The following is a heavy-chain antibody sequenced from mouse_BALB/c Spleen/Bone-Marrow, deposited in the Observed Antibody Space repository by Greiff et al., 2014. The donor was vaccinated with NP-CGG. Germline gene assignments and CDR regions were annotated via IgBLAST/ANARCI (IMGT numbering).Heavy chain of an antibody. J-gene: IGHJ3*01. V-gene: IGHV14-3*02. CDR3: ANYYYGSSYGFAY. CDR1: GFNIKDTY. Sequence: EVQLQQSGAELVKPGASVKLSCTASGFNIKDTYMHWVKQRPEQGLEWIGRIDPANGNTKYDPKFQGKATITADTSSNTAYLQLSSLTSGVTAVYYCANYYYGSSYGFAYWGQGTLVTVSA. D-gene: IGHD1-1*01. CDR2: IDPANGNT.